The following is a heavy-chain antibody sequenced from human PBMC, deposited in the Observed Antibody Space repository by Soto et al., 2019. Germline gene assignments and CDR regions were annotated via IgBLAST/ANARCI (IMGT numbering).Heavy chain of an antibody. J-gene: IGHJ4*02. V-gene: IGHV3-23*01. CDR3: ARSLDVFLWLGELLSLGFDS. D-gene: IGHD3-10*01. CDR1: GFTFDNYA. Sequence: GGSLRLSCAASGFTFDNYAMNWVRQAPGKGLEWVSGISATGGSTYYAASVRGRFGISRDNSKNTLDLQMNSLRVEDTAVYYCARSLDVFLWLGELLSLGFDSWGQGTLVTVSS. CDR2: ISATGGST.